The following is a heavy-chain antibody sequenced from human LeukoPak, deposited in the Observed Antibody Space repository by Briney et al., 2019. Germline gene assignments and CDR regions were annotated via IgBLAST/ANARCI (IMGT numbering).Heavy chain of an antibody. Sequence: PGGSLRLSCAASGFTFSSYWMSWVRQAPGKGLEWVANIKQDGSEKYYVDSVKGRFTIPRDNAKNSLYLQMNSLRAEDTAVYYCARVFHDSSGYYLVSPPLFYAFDIWGQGTMVTVSS. J-gene: IGHJ3*02. V-gene: IGHV3-7*01. CDR2: IKQDGSEK. CDR3: ARVFHDSSGYYLVSPPLFYAFDI. CDR1: GFTFSSYW. D-gene: IGHD3-22*01.